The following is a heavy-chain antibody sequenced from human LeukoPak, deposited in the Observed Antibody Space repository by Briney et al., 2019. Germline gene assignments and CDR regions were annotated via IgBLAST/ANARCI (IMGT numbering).Heavy chain of an antibody. CDR1: GGSISSYY. CDR3: ARGRYFDWLWDFDY. J-gene: IGHJ4*02. Sequence: SETLSLTCTLSGGSISSYYWSWIRQPPGRGLDGIGCIYYIGSTNYNPPLKSRVTISVDTSKNQFSLKLSSVTAADTAVYYCARGRYFDWLWDFDYWGQGTLVTVSS. V-gene: IGHV4-59*01. CDR2: IYYIGST. D-gene: IGHD3-9*01.